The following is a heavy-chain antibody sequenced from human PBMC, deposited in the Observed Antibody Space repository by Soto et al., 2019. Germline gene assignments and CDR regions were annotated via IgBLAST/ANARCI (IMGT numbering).Heavy chain of an antibody. J-gene: IGHJ5*02. Sequence: GGSLRLSCAASGFTLSDYWMTWVRQAPGKGLEWVAHMKQDGSEKYYVDSVKGRFTISRDNAKNSLYLQMNSLRADDTAVYYCARERHYYDSCGYIAHWGQGTPVTVSS. D-gene: IGHD3-22*01. V-gene: IGHV3-7*03. CDR3: ARERHYYDSCGYIAH. CDR1: GFTLSDYW. CDR2: MKQDGSEK.